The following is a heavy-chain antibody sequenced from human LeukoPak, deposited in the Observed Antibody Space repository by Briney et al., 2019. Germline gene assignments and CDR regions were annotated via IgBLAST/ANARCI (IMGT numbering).Heavy chain of an antibody. CDR3: ARVVSSSSGDAFDI. CDR2: ISAYNGNT. Sequence: GALVKVSCKASGYTFTSYGISWVRQAPGQGLEWMGWISAYNGNTNYAQKLQGRVTMTTDTSTSTAYMELRSLRSDDTAVYYCARVVSSSSGDAFDIWGQGTMVTVSS. V-gene: IGHV1-18*01. CDR1: GYTFTSYG. D-gene: IGHD6-6*01. J-gene: IGHJ3*02.